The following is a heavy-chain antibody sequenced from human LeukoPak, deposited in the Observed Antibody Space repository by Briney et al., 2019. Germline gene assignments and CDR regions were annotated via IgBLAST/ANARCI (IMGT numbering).Heavy chain of an antibody. CDR1: GFASSSYS. V-gene: IGHV3-23*01. D-gene: IGHD4-17*01. J-gene: IGHJ4*02. CDR3: AKDSSVPYGITE. CDR2: FGVGGTST. Sequence: GGSLRLSCAASGFASSSYSMSWVRKAPGKGLEWVSAFGVGGTSTFYADSVQGRFTTSRDDSKNTLYLQMNSLRAEDTAVYYCAKDSSVPYGITEWGQGTLVTVSS.